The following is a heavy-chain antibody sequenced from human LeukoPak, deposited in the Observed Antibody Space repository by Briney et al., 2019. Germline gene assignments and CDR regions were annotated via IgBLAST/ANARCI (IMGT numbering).Heavy chain of an antibody. CDR1: GFTFSSYG. Sequence: PGGSLRLSCAASGFTFSSYGMHWVRQAPGKGLEWVAVISYDGSNKYYADSVKGRFTISRDNSKNTLYLQMNSLRAEDTAVYYCARALLSLNWFDPWGQGTLVTVSS. V-gene: IGHV3-30*03. J-gene: IGHJ5*02. CDR2: ISYDGSNK. CDR3: ARALLSLNWFDP.